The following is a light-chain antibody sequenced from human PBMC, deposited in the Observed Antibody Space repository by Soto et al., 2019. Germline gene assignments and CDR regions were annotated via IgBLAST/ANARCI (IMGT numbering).Light chain of an antibody. J-gene: IGKJ1*01. CDR1: QSISSTF. Sequence: EIVLTQSQGTLSLSPGEGATLSCRASQSISSTFLAWYQHKPGQAPRVLIYGASRRAAGIPDRFSGSGSGTDFTLTISRLEPEDFAVYYCQQYESSWTFGQGTKVEMK. CDR3: QQYESSWT. CDR2: GAS. V-gene: IGKV3-20*01.